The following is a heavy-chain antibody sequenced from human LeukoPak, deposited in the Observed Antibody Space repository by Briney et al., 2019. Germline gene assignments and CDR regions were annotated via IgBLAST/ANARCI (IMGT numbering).Heavy chain of an antibody. Sequence: GASVKVSCKASGYTLTSYDINWVRQATGQGLEWMGWMNPNSGNTGYAQKFQGRVTMTRNTSISTAYMELSSLRSEDTAVYYCARVSGRADAFDIWGQGTMVTVSS. CDR2: MNPNSGNT. D-gene: IGHD6-25*01. CDR1: GYTLTSYD. CDR3: ARVSGRADAFDI. J-gene: IGHJ3*02. V-gene: IGHV1-8*01.